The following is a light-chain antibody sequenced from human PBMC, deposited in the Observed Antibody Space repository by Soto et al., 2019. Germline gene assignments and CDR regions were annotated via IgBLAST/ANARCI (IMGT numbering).Light chain of an antibody. Sequence: IHMTQSPSSLSASVGDRVTITCRASQRITTYLNWYQQKPGEAPKLLISTSGTLQRGVPSRFVGSGSGTDFTLPITRLQPAEFATYFCQQTYSTPYTFGQGTKLEIK. CDR3: QQTYSTPYT. CDR1: QRITTY. J-gene: IGKJ2*01. V-gene: IGKV1-39*01. CDR2: TSG.